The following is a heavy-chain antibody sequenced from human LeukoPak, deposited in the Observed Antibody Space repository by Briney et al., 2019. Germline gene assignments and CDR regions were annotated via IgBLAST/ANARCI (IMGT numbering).Heavy chain of an antibody. Sequence: PSETLSLTCTVSGGSISSYYWIWIRQPPGKGLEWIGYIYYSGSTNYNPSLKSRVTISVDTSKNQFSLKLSSVTAADTAVYYCASGFTVTTYAYWGQGTLVTVSS. D-gene: IGHD4-17*01. CDR2: IYYSGST. CDR1: GGSISSYY. J-gene: IGHJ4*02. CDR3: ASGFTVTTYAY. V-gene: IGHV4-59*01.